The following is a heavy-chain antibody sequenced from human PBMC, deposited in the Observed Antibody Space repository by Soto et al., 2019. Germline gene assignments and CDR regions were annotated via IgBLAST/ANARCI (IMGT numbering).Heavy chain of an antibody. Sequence: PWLSXRLSWSASVWTCISYSISLFRHAPGKGLELVSAISGSGGSTYYADSVKGRFTISRYNSKNTLYLQMNRLRAEDTAVYYCAKGLGYRRSWFEYWGQGTLV. J-gene: IGHJ4*02. CDR2: ISGSGGST. CDR3: AKGLGYRRSWFEY. V-gene: IGHV3-23*01. CDR1: VWTCISYS. D-gene: IGHD6-13*01.